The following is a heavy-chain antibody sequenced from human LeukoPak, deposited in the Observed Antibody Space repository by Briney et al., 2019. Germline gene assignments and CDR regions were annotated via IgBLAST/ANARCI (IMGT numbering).Heavy chain of an antibody. CDR2: INHSGST. D-gene: IGHD6-13*01. V-gene: IGHV4-34*01. J-gene: IGHJ6*02. Sequence: SETLSLTCAVYGGSFSGYYWSWIRQPPGKGLEWIGEINHSGSTNYNPSLKSRVTISVDTSKNQSSLKLSSVTAADTAVYYCARDCTIAAAGICYYYYYGMDVWGQGTTVTVSS. CDR3: ARDCTIAAAGICYYYYYGMDV. CDR1: GGSFSGYY.